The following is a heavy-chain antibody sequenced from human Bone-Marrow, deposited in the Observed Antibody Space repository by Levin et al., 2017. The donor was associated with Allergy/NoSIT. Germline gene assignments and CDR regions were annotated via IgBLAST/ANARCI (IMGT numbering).Heavy chain of an antibody. CDR2: ISSTSSTI. CDR1: GFNFRDYY. CDR3: AGRRYDFWSGHSDLDH. J-gene: IGHJ4*02. D-gene: IGHD3-3*01. V-gene: IGHV3-11*01. Sequence: PGGSLRLSCTASGFNFRDYYMSWIRQAPGKGLEWVSYISSTSSTIYYADSVKGRFTISRDNTENSVSLHMNSLRAEDTAVYFCAGRRYDFWSGHSDLDHWGRGTLVTVSA.